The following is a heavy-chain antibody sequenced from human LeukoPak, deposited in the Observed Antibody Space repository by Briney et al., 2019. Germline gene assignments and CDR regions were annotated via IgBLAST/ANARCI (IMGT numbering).Heavy chain of an antibody. CDR1: GYSFTTYW. V-gene: IGHV5-10-1*01. J-gene: IGHJ4*02. CDR3: ARHYYNDNTLLDF. D-gene: IGHD3-22*01. CDR2: IHPSDSDT. Sequence: GESLKISCKGSGYSFTTYWISWVRQMPGEGPEWMGRIHPSDSDTNYSPSFQGHVTFSTDKSISTAYLQWTSLKASDTAIYFCARHYYNDNTLLDFSGQGTLVTVSS.